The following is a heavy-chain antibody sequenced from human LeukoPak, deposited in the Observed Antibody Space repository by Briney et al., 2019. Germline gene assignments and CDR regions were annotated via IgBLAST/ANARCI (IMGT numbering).Heavy chain of an antibody. J-gene: IGHJ1*01. CDR3: ARATREEEQSICSIHL. CDR1: GFASSTLA. CDR2: VGGSGSST. V-gene: IGHV3-23*01. D-gene: IGHD2/OR15-2a*01. Sequence: GGSLSLSCAASGFASSTLATNWVGQAPGKGLEWVSAVGGSGSSTYYADSVKGRFTISRDNSKNTLYLQMNSLRAEDTAVYFCARATREEEQSICSIHLWGRGSELSVSS.